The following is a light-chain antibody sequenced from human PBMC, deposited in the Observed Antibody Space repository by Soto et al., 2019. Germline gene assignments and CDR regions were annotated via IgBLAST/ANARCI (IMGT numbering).Light chain of an antibody. Sequence: EIVLTQSPGTLSLSPGERATHSCRASQSVSSSYLARYQQKPGQAPRLLIYGASSRATGIPDRFSGSGSGTDFTLTISRLEPEDFAVYYCQQYGSSPPYTFGQGTKLEIK. CDR1: QSVSSSY. CDR2: GAS. V-gene: IGKV3-20*01. CDR3: QQYGSSPPYT. J-gene: IGKJ2*01.